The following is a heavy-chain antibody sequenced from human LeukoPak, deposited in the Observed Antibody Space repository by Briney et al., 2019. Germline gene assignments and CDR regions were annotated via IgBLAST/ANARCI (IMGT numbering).Heavy chain of an antibody. CDR2: FDPEDGET. V-gene: IGHV1-24*01. CDR3: ATGASSWPTADY. J-gene: IGHJ4*02. CDR1: GYTLTELS. Sequence: ASVKVSCKVSGYTLTELSMHWVRQAPGKGLEWMGGFDPEDGETIYAQKFQGRVTMTEDTSTDTAYMELSSLRSEDTAVYYCATGASSWPTADYWGQGTLVTVSS. D-gene: IGHD6-13*01.